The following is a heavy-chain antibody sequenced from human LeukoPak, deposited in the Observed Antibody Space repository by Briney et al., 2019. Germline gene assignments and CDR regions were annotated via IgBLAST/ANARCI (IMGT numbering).Heavy chain of an antibody. CDR2: ISGSGDNT. CDR3: AKDRAVVPAATNY. D-gene: IGHD2-2*01. CDR1: GFTFSSYA. Sequence: GGSLRLSCAASGFTFSSYAMSWVRQAPGKGLEWVSTISGSGDNTYYADSVKGRFTISRDNSKNTLYLQMNSLRAEDTAVYYCAKDRAVVPAATNYWGQGTLVTVSS. V-gene: IGHV3-23*01. J-gene: IGHJ4*02.